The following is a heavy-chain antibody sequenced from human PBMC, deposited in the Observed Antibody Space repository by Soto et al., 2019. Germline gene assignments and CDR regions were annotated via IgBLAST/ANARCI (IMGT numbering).Heavy chain of an antibody. D-gene: IGHD4-4*01. V-gene: IGHV3-30*18. CDR1: GFTFSNYG. Sequence: QVQLVESGGGVVQPGRSLRLSCEASGFTFSNYGIHWVRQAPGKGLVWVTVISYDGSHKYYADSVKGRFTISRDNSKNTVYLEMNSLRDEDTAVYYCAKRRGDHSNYSWGIDVWGQGTTVTVSS. CDR3: AKRRGDHSNYSWGIDV. CDR2: ISYDGSHK. J-gene: IGHJ6*02.